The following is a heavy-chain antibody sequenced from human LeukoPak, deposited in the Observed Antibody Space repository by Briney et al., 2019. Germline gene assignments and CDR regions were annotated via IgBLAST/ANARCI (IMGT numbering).Heavy chain of an antibody. CDR2: IYHSGRT. J-gene: IGHJ4*02. CDR1: RGSPSSYY. V-gene: IGHV4-59*04. D-gene: IGHD3-22*01. Sequence: PSETLSLTSTVSRGSPSSYYLSCIRQPPGNGLEWIGSIYHSGRTYSNPSPRTPVTISPETSTNHISLKLSTLTPAPPPACHYSRSHSSGYIHYFVYCGQGTLVTVSS. CDR3: SRSHSSGYIHYFVY.